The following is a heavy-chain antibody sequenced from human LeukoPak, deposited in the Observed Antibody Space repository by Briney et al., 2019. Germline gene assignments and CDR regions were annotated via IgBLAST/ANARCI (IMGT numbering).Heavy chain of an antibody. Sequence: GGSLRLSCAASGFTFSSYWMHWVRQAPGKGLESVSTISSNGGSTYYADSVKGRFTISRDNSMNTLYLQMSSLTAEDTAVYYCLKVPNYSSGYWGQGTLVTVSS. J-gene: IGHJ4*02. D-gene: IGHD6-25*01. V-gene: IGHV3-64D*09. CDR2: ISSNGGST. CDR3: LKVPNYSSGY. CDR1: GFTFSSYW.